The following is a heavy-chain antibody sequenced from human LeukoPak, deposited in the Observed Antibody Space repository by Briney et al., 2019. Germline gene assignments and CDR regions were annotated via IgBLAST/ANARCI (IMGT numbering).Heavy chain of an antibody. CDR3: ARGLLRFPDV. CDR2: IDHTGST. Sequence: SETLSPTCAVSGGSFSGYHWTWIRQPPGKGVEWIGEIDHTGSTNYNSSLKSRVTISVDTSKNQFSLKLASVTAADTAVYYCARGLLRFPDVWGQGTTVTVS. J-gene: IGHJ6*02. D-gene: IGHD3-3*01. CDR1: GGSFSGYH. V-gene: IGHV4-34*01.